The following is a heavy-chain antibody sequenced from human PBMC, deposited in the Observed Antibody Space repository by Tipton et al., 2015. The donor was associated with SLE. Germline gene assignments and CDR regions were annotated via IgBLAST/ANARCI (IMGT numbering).Heavy chain of an antibody. Sequence: QLVQSGAEVKKPGASVKVSCKASGYTFTGYYMHWVRQAPGQGLEWMGWINPNSGGTNYAQKFQGRVTMTRDTSISTAYMELSRLRSDDTAVYYCARGHDYGDYIGVWFDPWGQGTLVTVSS. CDR3: ARGHDYGDYIGVWFDP. CDR2: INPNSGGT. D-gene: IGHD4-17*01. CDR1: GYTFTGYY. V-gene: IGHV1-2*02. J-gene: IGHJ5*02.